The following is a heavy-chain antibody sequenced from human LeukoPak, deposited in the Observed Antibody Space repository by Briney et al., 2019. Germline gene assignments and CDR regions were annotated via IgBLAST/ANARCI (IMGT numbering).Heavy chain of an antibody. Sequence: PGGSLRLSCAASGFTLSNYIMSWVRQSPGKGLGWVSAITSSNTFYADSVKGRFSIFRDSAKNTLFLQMNSLRAEDTAIYYCARHHESQVLDIWGQGTMVTVSS. CDR3: ARHHESQVLDI. CDR1: GFTLSNYI. J-gene: IGHJ3*02. CDR2: ITSSNT. V-gene: IGHV3-23*05.